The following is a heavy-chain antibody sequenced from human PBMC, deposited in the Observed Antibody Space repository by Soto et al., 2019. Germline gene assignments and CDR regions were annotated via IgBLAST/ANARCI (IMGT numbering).Heavy chain of an antibody. J-gene: IGHJ4*02. V-gene: IGHV4-34*12. CDR1: GGSFSGYY. CDR2: IIHSEST. D-gene: IGHD3-16*01. Sequence: QVQLQQWGAGLLKPSETLSLTCAVYGGSFSGYYWSWIRQPPGKGLEWIGEIIHSESTNYNPSLNSRVTISADPSKNPFSLTLSSVPAADTAVYYCARAWGGVPDYWGQGTLVTFSS. CDR3: ARAWGGVPDY.